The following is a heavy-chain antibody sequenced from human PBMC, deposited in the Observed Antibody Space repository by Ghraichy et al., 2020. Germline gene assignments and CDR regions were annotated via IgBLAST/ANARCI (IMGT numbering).Heavy chain of an antibody. Sequence: GGSLRLSCVASGFTFSYYSMNWVRQAPGRGLEWVSSINSGGDDMYYVDSVEGRFTISRDNAQDSLYLQMNSLRVEDTAVYYCARLVRPVVGSDYWGQGIQITVSS. V-gene: IGHV3-21*01. CDR1: GFTFSYYS. CDR2: INSGGDDM. D-gene: IGHD1-26*01. J-gene: IGHJ4*02. CDR3: ARLVRPVVGSDY.